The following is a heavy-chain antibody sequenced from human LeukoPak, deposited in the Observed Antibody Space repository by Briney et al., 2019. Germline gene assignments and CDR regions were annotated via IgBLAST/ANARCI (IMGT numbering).Heavy chain of an antibody. CDR2: IRSNGDTT. J-gene: IGHJ4*02. V-gene: IGHV3-23*01. Sequence: PGGSLRLSCTASGFTFSSLAMTWVRQAPGKGLEWVSTIRSNGDTTYNADSVKGRFTISGDNSKNTLYLELNSLRVEDTATFYCAKGQELDDGVFDSWGQGTMVTVSS. CDR1: GFTFSSLA. D-gene: IGHD1-1*01. CDR3: AKGQELDDGVFDS.